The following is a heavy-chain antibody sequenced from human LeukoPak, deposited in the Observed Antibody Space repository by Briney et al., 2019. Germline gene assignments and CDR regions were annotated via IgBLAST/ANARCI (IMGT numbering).Heavy chain of an antibody. CDR2: ISGSGGST. J-gene: IGHJ3*02. D-gene: IGHD2-2*01. V-gene: IGHV3-23*01. CDR1: GFTFSSYA. CDR3: AKDRGRCSSTSCPLSAFDI. Sequence: GGSLRLSCAASGFTFSSYAMSWVRQAPGKGLEWVSAISGSGGSTYYADSVKGRFTISRDNSKNTLHLQMNSLRAEDTAIYYCAKDRGRCSSTSCPLSAFDIWGQGTMVTVSS.